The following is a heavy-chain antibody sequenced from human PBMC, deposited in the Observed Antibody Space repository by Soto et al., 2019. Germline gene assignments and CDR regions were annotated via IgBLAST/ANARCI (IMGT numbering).Heavy chain of an antibody. Sequence: QVQLVQSGAEVKKPGSSVKVSCKASGGTFSSYAISWVRQAPGQGLEWMGGIIPIFGTANYAQKFQGRVTITADESTSTAYMELSSLRTEDTAVYYCARKGPRYRSGDFDYWGQGTLVTVSS. CDR3: ARKGPRYRSGDFDY. CDR2: IIPIFGTA. V-gene: IGHV1-69*01. D-gene: IGHD6-25*01. J-gene: IGHJ4*02. CDR1: GGTFSSYA.